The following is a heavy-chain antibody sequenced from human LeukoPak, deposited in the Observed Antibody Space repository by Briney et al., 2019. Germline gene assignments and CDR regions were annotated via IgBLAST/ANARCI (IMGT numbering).Heavy chain of an antibody. D-gene: IGHD3-10*01. CDR1: EFTFSSYE. CDR2: ISSSGTTI. Sequence: GGSLRLSCAASEFTFSSYEMNWVRQAPGKGLEWLSYISSSGTTIYYAASVKGRFTISRDNAKNSLYLQMNSLRAEDTAVYYCARGALGDYWGQGTLVTVSS. V-gene: IGHV3-48*03. J-gene: IGHJ4*02. CDR3: ARGALGDY.